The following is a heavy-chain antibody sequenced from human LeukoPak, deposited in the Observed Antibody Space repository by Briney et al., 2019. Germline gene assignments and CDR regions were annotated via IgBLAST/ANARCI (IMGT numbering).Heavy chain of an antibody. CDR1: GGSISSYY. CDR3: ARERFGTTLDY. D-gene: IGHD3-10*01. Sequence: SETLSLTCTVSGGSISSYYWSWIRQPPGKGLEWIGEINHSGSTNYNPSLKSRVTISVDTSKNQFSLKLSSVTAADTAVYYCARERFGTTLDYWGQGTLVTVSS. CDR2: INHSGST. V-gene: IGHV4-34*01. J-gene: IGHJ4*02.